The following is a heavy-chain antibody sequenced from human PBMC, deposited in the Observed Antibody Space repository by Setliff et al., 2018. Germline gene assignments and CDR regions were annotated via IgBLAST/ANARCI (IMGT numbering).Heavy chain of an antibody. CDR1: GYAFITFG. J-gene: IGHJ6*03. CDR3: ARSPPNRGVGQGHHMDV. CDR2: MSPVYGIA. V-gene: IGHV1-18*01. Sequence: GASVKVSCKTSGYAFITFGMSWVRQAPGQGLEWMGWMSPVYGIANYARKFQGRVTLTADTSTTTAYLELTSLRYDDTAVYYCARSPPNRGVGQGHHMDVWGKGTSVTVSS. D-gene: IGHD1-26*01.